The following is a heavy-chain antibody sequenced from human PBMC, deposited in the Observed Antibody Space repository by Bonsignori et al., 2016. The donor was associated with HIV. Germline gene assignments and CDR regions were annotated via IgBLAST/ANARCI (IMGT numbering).Heavy chain of an antibody. V-gene: IGHV3-48*03. Sequence: GGSLRLSCEASGFTFSNYEINWVRQAPGKGLEWISYISTEGSTIFYADSVKGRFTISRDNAKKSVHLQMNTLRVDDTAVYYCAREGFEVRGIRVFDFWGQGTMVTVSS. CDR2: ISTEGSTI. J-gene: IGHJ3*01. CDR1: GFTFSNYE. CDR3: AREGFEVRGIRVFDF. D-gene: IGHD3-10*01.